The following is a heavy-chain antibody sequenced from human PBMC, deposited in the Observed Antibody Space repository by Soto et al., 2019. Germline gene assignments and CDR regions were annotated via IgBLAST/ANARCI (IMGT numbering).Heavy chain of an antibody. CDR2: ISDDGSNK. J-gene: IGHJ4*02. CDR1: GFTFSSYA. CDR3: AKDGAYDSSGNFDY. D-gene: IGHD3-22*01. Sequence: GGSLRLSCAASGFTFSSYAMHWVRQAPGKGLEWVAVISDDGSNKYYADSVKGRFTISRDNSKNTLYLQMNSLRAEDTAVYYCAKDGAYDSSGNFDYWGQGTLVTVSS. V-gene: IGHV3-30-3*01.